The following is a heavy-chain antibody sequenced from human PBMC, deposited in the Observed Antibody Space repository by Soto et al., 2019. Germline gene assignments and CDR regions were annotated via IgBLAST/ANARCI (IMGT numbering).Heavy chain of an antibody. V-gene: IGHV1-18*01. CDR1: GYTFTSYG. CDR3: LRDYGCNSWFPGKKRDYYGMDV. Sequence: QVQLVQSGAEVKKPGASVKVACKASGYTFTSYGISWVRQAPGQGLEWMGWISAYNGNTNYAQKLQGRVTMTTDTSTSTAYMELRSLRSDDTAVYYCLRDYGCNSWFPGKKRDYYGMDVWGHGTTVTVSS. J-gene: IGHJ6*02. CDR2: ISAYNGNT. D-gene: IGHD4-17*01.